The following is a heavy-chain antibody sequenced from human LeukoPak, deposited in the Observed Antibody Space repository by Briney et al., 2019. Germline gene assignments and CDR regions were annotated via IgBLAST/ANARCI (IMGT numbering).Heavy chain of an antibody. J-gene: IGHJ4*02. D-gene: IGHD3-22*01. CDR2: ISAYNTNT. CDR1: GYTFTNYG. Sequence: ASVKVSCKASGYTFTNYGISWVRQAPGQGLEWMGWISAYNTNTKYAQKIQGRVAMTTDTSTSTAYMELRSLRSDDTAVYYCARVVLDHYYDSSGYLGTLDYWRQGTLVTVSS. V-gene: IGHV1-18*01. CDR3: ARVVLDHYYDSSGYLGTLDY.